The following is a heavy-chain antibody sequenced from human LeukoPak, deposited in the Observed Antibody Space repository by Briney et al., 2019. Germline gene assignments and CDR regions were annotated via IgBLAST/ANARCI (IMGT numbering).Heavy chain of an antibody. CDR3: ARDSGTTGEVKFDP. D-gene: IGHD1-7*01. CDR2: VYHSGST. V-gene: IGHV4-38-2*02. Sequence: PSETLSLTCTVSGYSISSVYYWGWIRQPPGKGLEWIGSVYHSGSTYYNPSLKGRVTISIDTSKNQFSLKLTSVTAADTAVYYCARDSGTTGEVKFDPWGQGTLVTVSS. J-gene: IGHJ5*02. CDR1: GYSISSVYY.